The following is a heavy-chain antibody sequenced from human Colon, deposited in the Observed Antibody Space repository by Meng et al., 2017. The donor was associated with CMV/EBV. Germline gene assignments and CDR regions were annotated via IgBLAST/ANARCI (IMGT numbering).Heavy chain of an antibody. CDR2: MSFDGSYK. Sequence: GESLKISCAASGFLFSSYAFHWVRQAPGKGLEWVSSMSFDGSYKFYADSVKGRFTISRDNANNSLYLQINGLRAEDTAIYYCARERGGNLVATRLDFDLWGRGTLVTVSS. V-gene: IGHV3-30*04. CDR3: ARERGGNLVATRLDFDL. J-gene: IGHJ2*01. D-gene: IGHD5-12*01. CDR1: GFLFSSYA.